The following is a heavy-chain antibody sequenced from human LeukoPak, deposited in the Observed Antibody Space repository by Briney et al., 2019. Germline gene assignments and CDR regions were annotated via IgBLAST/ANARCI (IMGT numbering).Heavy chain of an antibody. CDR1: GFTFSSYE. CDR3: ARDFLIFGQIDY. J-gene: IGHJ4*02. CDR2: ISSSSSYI. Sequence: PGGSLRLSCAASGFTFSSYEMTWVRQAPGKGLEWVSSISSSSSYIYYADSVKGRFTISRDNAKNSLYLQMNSLRAEDTAVYYCARDFLIFGQIDYWGQGTLVTVSS. D-gene: IGHD2-21*02. V-gene: IGHV3-21*01.